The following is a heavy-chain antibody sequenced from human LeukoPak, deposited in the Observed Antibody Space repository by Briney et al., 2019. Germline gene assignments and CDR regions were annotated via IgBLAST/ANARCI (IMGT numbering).Heavy chain of an antibody. CDR2: MNPNSGNT. D-gene: IGHD3-9*01. Sequence: ASVKVSCKASGYTFTSYDINWVRQAPGQGLEWMGWMNPNSGNTGYAQKFQGRVTITRNTSISTAYMELSSLRSEDTAVYYCARDGDYDILTGYPGRGYYGMDVWGQGTTVTVSS. J-gene: IGHJ6*02. V-gene: IGHV1-8*03. CDR3: ARDGDYDILTGYPGRGYYGMDV. CDR1: GYTFTSYD.